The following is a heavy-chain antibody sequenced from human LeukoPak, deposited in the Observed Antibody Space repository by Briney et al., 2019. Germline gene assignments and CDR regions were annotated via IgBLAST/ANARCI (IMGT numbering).Heavy chain of an antibody. J-gene: IGHJ4*02. V-gene: IGHV1-18*01. CDR3: QKTAYEILTGYKLDY. CDR1: GYTFISYG. D-gene: IGHD3-9*01. CDR2: ISAYNGNA. Sequence: GASVKVSCKAAGYTFISYGISWVRQAPGQGPEWMGWISAYNGNAKYAQNVQDRLTMTIDTSTSTVYMELRSLRSDDAVFFFKQKTAYEILTGYKLDYWGQGTLVTVSS.